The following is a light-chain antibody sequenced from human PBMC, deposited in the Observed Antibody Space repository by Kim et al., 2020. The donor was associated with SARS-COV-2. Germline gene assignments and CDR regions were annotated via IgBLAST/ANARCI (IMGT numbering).Light chain of an antibody. CDR2: DVS. Sequence: QSVLTQPASVSGSPGQSITISCTGTSSDVGVYNYVSWYQQHPGKAPKVMIYDVSHRPSGVSNRFSGSKSGNTASLTISGLQAEDEAYYYCNSYTTNSTWVFGGGTQLTVL. CDR1: SSDVGVYNY. V-gene: IGLV2-14*03. J-gene: IGLJ3*02. CDR3: NSYTTNSTWV.